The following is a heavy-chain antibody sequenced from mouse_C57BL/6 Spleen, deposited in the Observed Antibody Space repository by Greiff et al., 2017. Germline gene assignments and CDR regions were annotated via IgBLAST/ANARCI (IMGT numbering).Heavy chain of an antibody. Sequence: VQLQQPGAELVKPGASVKLSCKASGYTFTSYWMHWVKQRPGQGLEWIGMIHPNSGSTNYNEKFKSKATLTVDKPSSTAYMQLSSLTSEDSAVYYCASTTVVERFAYWGQGTLVNVSA. D-gene: IGHD1-1*01. CDR1: GYTFTSYW. CDR2: IHPNSGST. J-gene: IGHJ3*01. V-gene: IGHV1-64*01. CDR3: ASTTVVERFAY.